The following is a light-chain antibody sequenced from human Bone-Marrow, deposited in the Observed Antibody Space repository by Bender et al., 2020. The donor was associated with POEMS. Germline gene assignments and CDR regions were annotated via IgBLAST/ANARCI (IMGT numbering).Light chain of an antibody. V-gene: IGLV1-44*01. Sequence: IGGNAVNWWQQLPGTAPKLLIYGNDQRRSGVPDRFSGSKSGTSASLAISGVQSEDEADYFCSAWDGILNGWVFGGGTERTVL. CDR1: IGGNA. CDR2: GND. CDR3: SAWDGILNGWV. J-gene: IGLJ3*02.